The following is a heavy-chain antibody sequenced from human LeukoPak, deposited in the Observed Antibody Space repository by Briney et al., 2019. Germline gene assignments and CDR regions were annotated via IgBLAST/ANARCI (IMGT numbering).Heavy chain of an antibody. J-gene: IGHJ4*02. CDR3: ARDRLGFDY. CDR1: GFTFSTYW. V-gene: IGHV3-7*01. CDR2: MKEDGSEK. Sequence: GGSLRLSCAPSGFTFSTYWMSWVRQAPGKGLEWVASMKEDGSEKYYVDSVRGRFTISRDNAKNSLYLQMNSLRAEDTAVYYCARDRLGFDYWGQGTLVTVSS. D-gene: IGHD6-19*01.